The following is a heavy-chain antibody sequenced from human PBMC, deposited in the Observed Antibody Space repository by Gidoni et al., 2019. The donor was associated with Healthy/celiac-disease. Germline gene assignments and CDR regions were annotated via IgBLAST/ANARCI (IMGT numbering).Heavy chain of an antibody. CDR1: GFTFSSYA. J-gene: IGHJ6*02. CDR2: ISFDGSNK. V-gene: IGHV3-30*04. D-gene: IGHD4-4*01. Sequence: QVQLVESGGGVVQPGRSLRLSCAASGFTFSSYAMHWVRQAPGKGLEWVAVISFDGSNKYYADSVKGRFTISRDNSKNTLYLQMNSLRAEDTAVYYCAREAVTPLGYYYYGMDVWGQGTTVTVSS. CDR3: AREAVTPLGYYYYGMDV.